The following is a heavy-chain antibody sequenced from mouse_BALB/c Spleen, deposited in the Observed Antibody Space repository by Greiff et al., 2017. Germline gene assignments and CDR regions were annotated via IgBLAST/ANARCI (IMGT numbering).Heavy chain of an antibody. Sequence: EVMLVESGPGLVKPSQSLSLTCTVTGYSITSDYAWNWIRQFPGNKLEWMGYISYSGSTSYNPSLKSRISITRDTSKNQFFLQLNSVTTEDTATYYCARKGSSGTGFAYWGQGTLVTVSA. CDR3: ARKGSSGTGFAY. CDR1: GYSITSDYA. CDR2: ISYSGST. J-gene: IGHJ3*01. V-gene: IGHV3-2*02. D-gene: IGHD3-1*01.